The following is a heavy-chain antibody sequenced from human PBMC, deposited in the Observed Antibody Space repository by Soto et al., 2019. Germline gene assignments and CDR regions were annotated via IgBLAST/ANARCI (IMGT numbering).Heavy chain of an antibody. CDR3: ARGATTFRGDFVDY. CDR2: IYYSGTA. J-gene: IGHJ4*02. V-gene: IGHV4-31*03. Sequence: QVQLHESGPGLVKPSQTLSLTCTVSGGSVNSGGYYWTWIRQHPGKGLEWIGYIYYSGTAYYNPSLKRRVAISPDPSKNQLSLKLRSVTAADTAVYYCARGATTFRGDFVDYWGQGTLVTVSS. D-gene: IGHD4-17*01. CDR1: GGSVNSGGYY.